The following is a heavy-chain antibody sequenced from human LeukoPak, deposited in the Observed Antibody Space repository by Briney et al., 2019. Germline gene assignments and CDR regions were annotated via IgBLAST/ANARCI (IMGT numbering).Heavy chain of an antibody. D-gene: IGHD3-22*01. Sequence: SETLSLTCIVSGGSISSSNYYWGWIRQPPGMGLEWIGSIFYSGRTYFNPSLKSRVTISVDTSKNQFSLKLSSVTAADTAVYYCVRLYYYDSSRPPLWGPGTLVVVSS. CDR2: IFYSGRT. CDR1: GGSISSSNYY. J-gene: IGHJ4*02. V-gene: IGHV4-39*01. CDR3: VRLYYYDSSRPPL.